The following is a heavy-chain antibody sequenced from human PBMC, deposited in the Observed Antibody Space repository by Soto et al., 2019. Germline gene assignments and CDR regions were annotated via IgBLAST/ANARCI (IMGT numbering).Heavy chain of an antibody. D-gene: IGHD2-2*02. J-gene: IGHJ4*02. CDR2: ISSSSSYI. Sequence: PWESXRLSCSSSGFTFISYSRNWFRQAPGKGLEWVSSISSSSSYIYYEDSVKGRFTISRYNAKNSLYLQMNSLRAEDKAVYYCARNRHQYTKEIDYWGQGTLVTVSS. CDR3: ARNRHQYTKEIDY. CDR1: GFTFISYS. V-gene: IGHV3-21*01.